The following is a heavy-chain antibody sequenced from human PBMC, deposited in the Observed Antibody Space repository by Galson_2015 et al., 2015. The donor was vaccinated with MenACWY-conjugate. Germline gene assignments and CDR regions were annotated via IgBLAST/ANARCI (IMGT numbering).Heavy chain of an antibody. Sequence: SLRLSCAASGFTFSSYGMHWVRQAPGKGLEWVAVISYDGSNKYYADSVKGRFTISRDNSKNTLYLQMNSLRAEDTAVYYCAKARRGRVVVTATTDYWGQGTLVTGSS. CDR1: GFTFSSYG. CDR3: AKARRGRVVVTATTDY. V-gene: IGHV3-30*18. D-gene: IGHD2-21*02. J-gene: IGHJ4*02. CDR2: ISYDGSNK.